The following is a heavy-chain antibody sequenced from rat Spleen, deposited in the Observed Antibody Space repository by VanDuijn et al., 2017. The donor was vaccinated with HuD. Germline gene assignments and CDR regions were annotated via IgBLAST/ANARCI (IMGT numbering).Heavy chain of an antibody. J-gene: IGHJ2*01. Sequence: EVQLVESGGGLVQPGRSLKVSCAASGFTFSDYNMAWVRQAPKKGLEWVATIIYDGSRTYYRDAVKGRFTISRDNAKSTLYLQMDSLRSEDTATYYCAKNIYYSSYLYYFDYWGQGVMVTVSS. CDR2: IIYDGSRT. CDR1: GFTFSDYN. CDR3: AKNIYYSSYLYYFDY. V-gene: IGHV5S10*01. D-gene: IGHD1-2*01.